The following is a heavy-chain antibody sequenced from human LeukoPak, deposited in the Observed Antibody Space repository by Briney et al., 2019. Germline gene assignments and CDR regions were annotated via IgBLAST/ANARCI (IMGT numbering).Heavy chain of an antibody. CDR3: ARGSLVIYYYYYGMDV. D-gene: IGHD4-23*01. V-gene: IGHV4-34*01. CDR2: INHSGST. Sequence: PSETLSLTCAVYGGSFSGYYWSWIRQPPGKGLEWIGEINHSGSTNYNPSLKSRVTISVDTSKNQFSLKLSSVTAADTAVYYCARGSLVIYYYYYGMDVWGQGTTVTVSS. CDR1: GGSFSGYY. J-gene: IGHJ6*02.